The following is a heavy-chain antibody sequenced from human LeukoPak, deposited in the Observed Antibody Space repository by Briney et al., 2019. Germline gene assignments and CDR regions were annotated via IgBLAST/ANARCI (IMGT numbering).Heavy chain of an antibody. D-gene: IGHD3-22*01. CDR1: GFTFNTYA. J-gene: IGHJ3*02. Sequence: PGGSLRLSCAASGFTFNTYAMHWVRQAPGKGLEWVAVIWYDGSNKYYVESGKGRFTISRDNSKNTLYLQMNSLRAEDTAVYYCVRDKWRSGYSNTFDMWGQGTMVTVSS. CDR2: IWYDGSNK. V-gene: IGHV3-33*01. CDR3: VRDKWRSGYSNTFDM.